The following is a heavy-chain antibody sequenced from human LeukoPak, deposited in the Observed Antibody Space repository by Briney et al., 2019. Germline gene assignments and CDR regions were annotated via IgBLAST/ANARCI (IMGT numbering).Heavy chain of an antibody. Sequence: SQTLSLTXTVSGASISRGSYYWSWIPPPAGKGREWIVRIYTSADTNSTPSLQSRVSISVYTSQNQLSLRLTSVTVADTAIYYCARESCNGASCFRAEGFYYFYMDVWGKGTTVTASS. D-gene: IGHD2-2*01. CDR1: GASISRGSYY. V-gene: IGHV4-61*02. CDR2: IYTSADT. CDR3: ARESCNGASCFRAEGFYYFYMDV. J-gene: IGHJ6*03.